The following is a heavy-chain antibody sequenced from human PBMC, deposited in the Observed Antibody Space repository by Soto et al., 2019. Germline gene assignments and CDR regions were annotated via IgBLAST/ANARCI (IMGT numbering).Heavy chain of an antibody. CDR1: GYTFTSYA. CDR3: ARDGGYCISTSCYSPAWFDP. V-gene: IGHV1-3*01. D-gene: IGHD2-2*01. J-gene: IGHJ5*02. Sequence: ASVKVSCKASGYTFTSYAMHWVRQAPGQRLEWMGWINAGNGNTKYSQKFQGRVTITRDTSASTAYMELSSLRSEDTAVYYCARDGGYCISTSCYSPAWFDPWGQGTLVTVSS. CDR2: INAGNGNT.